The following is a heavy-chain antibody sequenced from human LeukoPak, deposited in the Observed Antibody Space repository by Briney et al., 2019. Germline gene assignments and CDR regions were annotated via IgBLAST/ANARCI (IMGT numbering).Heavy chain of an antibody. J-gene: IGHJ4*02. V-gene: IGHV1-46*01. CDR3: ARDQEAFDY. CDR1: GYSFTSNY. CDR2: IYPRDGST. Sequence: ASVKVSRKASGYSFTSNYIHWVRQAPGQGLEWMGMIYPRDGSTSYARKFQGRVTVTRDTSTSTVHMELSGLRSEDTAVYYCARDQEAFDYWGQGTLVTVSS.